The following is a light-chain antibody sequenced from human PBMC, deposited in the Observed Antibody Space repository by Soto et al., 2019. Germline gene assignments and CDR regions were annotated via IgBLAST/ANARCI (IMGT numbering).Light chain of an antibody. J-gene: IGKJ3*01. CDR3: QHYDHLPPFT. CDR2: GAS. V-gene: IGKV1-33*01. Sequence: DIQMTQSPSSLSASVGDRVTITCQASQDIRKYLSWYQQKPGRAPKLLIYGASNLETGVPSRFSGIGYGSDFTFTISSLQPEDVATYYCQHYDHLPPFTFGPGTKVVVK. CDR1: QDIRKY.